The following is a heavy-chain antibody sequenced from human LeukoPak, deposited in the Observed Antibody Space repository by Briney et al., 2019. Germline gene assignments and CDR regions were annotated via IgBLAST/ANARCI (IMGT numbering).Heavy chain of an antibody. J-gene: IGHJ4*02. V-gene: IGHV3-23*01. CDR1: GFTFSSYS. D-gene: IGHD3-16*02. CDR2: ISGSGGST. CDR3: AKVLNGIMIAFGGVIIDY. Sequence: GGSLRLSCAASGFTFSSYSMNWVRQAPGKGLEWVSAISGSGGSTYYADSVEGRFTTSRDNSQSKLHLEMDSLRAEDTAVYYCAKVLNGIMIAFGGVIIDYWGQGTQVTVSS.